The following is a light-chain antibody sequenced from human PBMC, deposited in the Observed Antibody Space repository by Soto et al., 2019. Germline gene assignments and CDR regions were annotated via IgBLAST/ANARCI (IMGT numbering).Light chain of an antibody. Sequence: EIVLTQSPATLSLSPGERATLSCRASQSVSSYLAWYQQKPGQAPRLLIYDASNRATGIPARFSGSGSGTDFTLTISSLEPEDFAVDYWQQRSNWPPSITFGQGTRLEIK. V-gene: IGKV3-11*01. CDR2: DAS. J-gene: IGKJ5*01. CDR1: QSVSSY. CDR3: QQRSNWPPSIT.